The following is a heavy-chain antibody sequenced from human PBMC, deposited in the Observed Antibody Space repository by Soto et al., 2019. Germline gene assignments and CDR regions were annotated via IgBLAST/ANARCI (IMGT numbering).Heavy chain of an antibody. V-gene: IGHV1-3*01. J-gene: IGHJ3*02. Sequence: ASVKVSFKASGYTFTSYAMHWLRQAPGQRLEWMGWINAGNGNTKYSQKFQGRVTITRDTSASTAYMELSSLRSEDTAVYYCARGGYYRNAFDIWGQGTMVTVSS. CDR1: GYTFTSYA. CDR2: INAGNGNT. D-gene: IGHD4-4*01. CDR3: ARGGYYRNAFDI.